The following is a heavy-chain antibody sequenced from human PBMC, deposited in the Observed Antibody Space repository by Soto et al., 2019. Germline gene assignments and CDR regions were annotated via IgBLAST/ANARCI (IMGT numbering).Heavy chain of an antibody. D-gene: IGHD2-15*01. V-gene: IGHV4-31*03. CDR3: ARGQIVVVVAATPGLQFDP. CDR1: GGSISSGGYY. CDR2: IYYSGST. J-gene: IGHJ5*02. Sequence: SETLSLTCTVSGGSISSGGYYWSWIRQHPGKGLEWIGYIYYSGSTYYNPSLKSRVTISVDTSKNQFSLKLSSVTAADTAVYYCARGQIVVVVAATPGLQFDPWGQGTLVTVYS.